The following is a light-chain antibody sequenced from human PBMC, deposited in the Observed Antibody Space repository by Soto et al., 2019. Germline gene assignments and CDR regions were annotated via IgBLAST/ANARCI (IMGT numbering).Light chain of an antibody. CDR3: QQYNSHRT. V-gene: IGKV1-5*01. CDR2: DAS. CDR1: QNINDY. Sequence: DIQMTQSPSTLSASVGDRVTITCRASQNINDYLAWYQQKPGKSPKVLIYDASTLESGVPSGFSGSGSGTQFTLTISSLQPDDFATYFCQQYNSHRTFGQGTKVDIK. J-gene: IGKJ1*01.